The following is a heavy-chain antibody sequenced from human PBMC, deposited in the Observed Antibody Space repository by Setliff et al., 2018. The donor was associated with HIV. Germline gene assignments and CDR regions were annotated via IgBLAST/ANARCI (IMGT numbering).Heavy chain of an antibody. Sequence: GGSLRLSCAASGFTFNSYAMHWVRQAPGKGLEWVAVIWYDGSKKYYGDSVKGRFTISRDNSKNTLYMQMNNLRAEDTAVYYCAKRGYVSAWYDEPVQFYQHMDVWGKGTTVTVSS. CDR3: AKRGYVSAWYDEPVQFYQHMDV. V-gene: IGHV3-33*03. CDR1: GFTFNSYA. J-gene: IGHJ6*03. D-gene: IGHD6-19*01. CDR2: IWYDGSKK.